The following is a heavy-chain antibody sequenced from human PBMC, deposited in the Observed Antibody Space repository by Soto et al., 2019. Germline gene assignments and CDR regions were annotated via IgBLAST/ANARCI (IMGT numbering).Heavy chain of an antibody. V-gene: IGHV4-34*01. CDR3: ARQQNDYGDYYYYGMDV. CDR2: INHSGST. J-gene: IGHJ6*02. Sequence: SETLSLTCAVYGGSFSGYYWSWIRQPPGKGLEWIGEINHSGSTNYNPSLKSRVTISVDTSKNQFSLKLSSVTAADTAVYYCARQQNDYGDYYYYGMDVWGQGTTVTVSS. D-gene: IGHD4-17*01. CDR1: GGSFSGYY.